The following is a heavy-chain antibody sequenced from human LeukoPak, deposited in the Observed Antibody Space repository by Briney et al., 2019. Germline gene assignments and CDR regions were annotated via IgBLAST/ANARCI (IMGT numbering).Heavy chain of an antibody. CDR3: ARETGRSSDY. CDR1: GFTFSSYW. V-gene: IGHV3-7*04. J-gene: IGHJ4*02. CDR2: IKSDGSEE. D-gene: IGHD6-6*01. Sequence: PGRSLRLSCAASGFTFSSYWMTWVRQAPGKGLEWVAIIKSDGSEEYYVDSVKGRFTISRDNAKNSLYLQMNSLRAEDTAVYYCARETGRSSDYWGQGTLVTVSS.